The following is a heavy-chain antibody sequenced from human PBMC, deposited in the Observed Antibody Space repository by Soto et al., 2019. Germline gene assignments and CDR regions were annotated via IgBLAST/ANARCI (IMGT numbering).Heavy chain of an antibody. J-gene: IGHJ4*02. CDR1: GGSISSGGFY. V-gene: IGHV4-31*03. Sequence: SETLSLTCTVSGGSISSGGFYWSWIRQHPGKGLEWIGYIYYSGSTYYNPSLKSRVTISVDTSKNQFSLKLSSVTAADTAVYYCARMIGDSGTRSAYFDSWGQGTLVTVSS. CDR2: IYYSGST. CDR3: ARMIGDSGTRSAYFDS. D-gene: IGHD3-22*01.